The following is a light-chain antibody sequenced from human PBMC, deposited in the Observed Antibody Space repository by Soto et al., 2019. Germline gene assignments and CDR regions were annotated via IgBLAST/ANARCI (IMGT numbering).Light chain of an antibody. CDR1: SSNIGARYD. J-gene: IGLJ1*01. V-gene: IGLV1-40*01. CDR3: QSFDRSLSYV. CDR2: GNT. Sequence: QSVLTQPPSVSGAPGQRVTISCTGNSSNIGARYDVHWFQQLPGTAPKLLIFGNTNRPSGVPDRFSGSKSGTSASLAITGLQAEDEADYYCQSFDRSLSYVFGGGTKVTGL.